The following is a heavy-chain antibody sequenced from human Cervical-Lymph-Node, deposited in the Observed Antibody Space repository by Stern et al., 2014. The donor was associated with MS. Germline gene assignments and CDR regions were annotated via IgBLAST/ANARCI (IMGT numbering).Heavy chain of an antibody. CDR3: ARGVVSNRAAATLHNLFDH. D-gene: IGHD2-15*01. V-gene: IGHV1-69*09. CDR2: IIPILGLA. Sequence: VQLVESGAEVKKPGSSMNVSCKPSGGTFSSSYAITWLRQAPGQGLEWMGRIIPILGLANYAQKFQDRVTITADTSTSTTYMQLSSLRSEDTAVYYCARGVVSNRAAATLHNLFDHWGQGTLVTVSS. J-gene: IGHJ5*02. CDR1: GGTFSSSYA.